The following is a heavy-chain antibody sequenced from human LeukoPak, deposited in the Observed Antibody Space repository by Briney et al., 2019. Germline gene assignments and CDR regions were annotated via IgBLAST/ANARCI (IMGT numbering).Heavy chain of an antibody. CDR3: AKEARIAAAPFDY. Sequence: GGSLRLSCAASGFTFSSYWMSWVRQAPGKGLEWVANIKQDGSEKYYVDSVKGRFTISRDNAKNSLYLQMNSLRAEDTTVYYCAKEARIAAAPFDYWGQGTLVTVSS. V-gene: IGHV3-7*03. CDR1: GFTFSSYW. J-gene: IGHJ4*02. CDR2: IKQDGSEK. D-gene: IGHD6-13*01.